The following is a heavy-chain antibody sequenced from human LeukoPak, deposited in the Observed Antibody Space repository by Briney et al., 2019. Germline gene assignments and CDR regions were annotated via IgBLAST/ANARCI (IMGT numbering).Heavy chain of an antibody. D-gene: IGHD3-16*02. CDR1: GLVFSSFA. Sequence: GGSLRLSCAASGLVFSSFAMNWVRQAPGKGLEWVSGISSSGGSSYYADSVKGRFTISRDNSKNTLYLQMSSLRAEDTAVYYCVTPGSYRPLWGQGTLVTVSS. V-gene: IGHV3-23*01. J-gene: IGHJ4*02. CDR2: ISSSGGSS. CDR3: VTPGSYRPL.